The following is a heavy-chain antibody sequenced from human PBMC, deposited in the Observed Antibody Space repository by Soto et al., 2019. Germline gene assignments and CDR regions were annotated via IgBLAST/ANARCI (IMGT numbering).Heavy chain of an antibody. CDR3: ASYYDSRSGYFDY. D-gene: IGHD3-22*01. V-gene: IGHV3-11*03. J-gene: IGHJ4*02. CDR2: IISSSSYT. CDR1: GFTFSDYY. Sequence: GGSLRLSCAASGFTFSDYYMSWIRQAPGKGLDWVSYIISSSSYTNYADSVKGRFTISRDNAKNSLYLQMNSLRAEDTAVYYCASYYDSRSGYFDYWGQGTLVTVSS.